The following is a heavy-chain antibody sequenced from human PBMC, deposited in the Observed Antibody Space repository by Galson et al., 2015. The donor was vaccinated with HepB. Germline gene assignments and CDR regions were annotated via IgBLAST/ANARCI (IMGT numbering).Heavy chain of an antibody. CDR1: GYDLTAHY. V-gene: IGHV1-2*02. D-gene: IGHD2-2*01. Sequence: SVKVSCKASGYDLTAHYLHWVRQAPGQGLEWMGWVNPHSGGTDYAQKFRGRVTMTSDTSINTAYMELSNLRSDDTAVFYCARVAYCSSADCFIYLSKSGAEYLDHWGQGTLVTVYS. J-gene: IGHJ1*01. CDR3: ARVAYCSSADCFIYLSKSGAEYLDH. CDR2: VNPHSGGT.